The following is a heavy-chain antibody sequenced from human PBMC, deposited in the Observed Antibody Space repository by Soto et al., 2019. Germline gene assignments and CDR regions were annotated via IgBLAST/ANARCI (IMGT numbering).Heavy chain of an antibody. D-gene: IGHD3-22*01. CDR3: PKASVANRQDYDSKRAPIECFGWFDP. Sequence: EVQLVESGGGLVQPGGSLRVSCAGSGFTFSSYEMNWVRQAPGKGLAWVTSISSSGRTIYYADSVTGRVTISRDNAKNPVFLQINSLGADDTAADYCPKASVANRQDYDSKRAPIECFGWFDPWGQGPLVTVCS. J-gene: IGHJ5*02. CDR2: ISSSGRTI. CDR1: GFTFSSYE. V-gene: IGHV3-48*03.